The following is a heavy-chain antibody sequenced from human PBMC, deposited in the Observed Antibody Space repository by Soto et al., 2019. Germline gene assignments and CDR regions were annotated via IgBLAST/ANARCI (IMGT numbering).Heavy chain of an antibody. J-gene: IGHJ6*02. Sequence: SQTLSLTCAISGDSVSSNSAAWNWIRQSPSRGLEWLGRTYYRSKWYNDYAVSVKSRITIDPDTSKNQFSLQLNSVTPEDTAVYYCARVRQLVDYYYYGMDVWGQGTTVTVSS. CDR1: GDSVSSNSAA. CDR3: ARVRQLVDYYYYGMDV. V-gene: IGHV6-1*01. D-gene: IGHD6-13*01. CDR2: TYYRSKWYN.